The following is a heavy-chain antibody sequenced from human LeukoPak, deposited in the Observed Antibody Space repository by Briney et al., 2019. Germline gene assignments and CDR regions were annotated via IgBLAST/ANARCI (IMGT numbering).Heavy chain of an antibody. CDR1: GYSFTGYY. CDR3: ARGGYDILTGYRKYYYYYMDV. D-gene: IGHD3-9*01. V-gene: IGHV1-2*02. CDR2: INPHSGDT. J-gene: IGHJ6*03. Sequence: ASVKVSCKASGYSFTGYYIHWVRQAPGQGLEWMGWINPHSGDTNYAQKFQGRVTMTRDTSISTAYMELSRLRSDDTAVYYCARGGYDILTGYRKYYYYYMDVWGKGTTVTVSS.